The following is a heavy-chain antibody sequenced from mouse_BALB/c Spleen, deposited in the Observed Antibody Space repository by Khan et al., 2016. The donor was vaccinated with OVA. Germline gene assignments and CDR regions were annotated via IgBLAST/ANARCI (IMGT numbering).Heavy chain of an antibody. CDR2: INPNNGDS. V-gene: IGHV1S81*02. CDR1: GYTFTSYY. Sequence: QVQLQQPGAELVKPGTSVKISCKASGYTFTSYYMYWVKQRPGQGLEWIGGINPNNGDSNFNEKFKSKATLTVDNSSRTAYMQLGILPSEDSAVYYCARSGYGNPFAYWGQGTLVTVAA. D-gene: IGHD2-1*01. CDR3: ARSGYGNPFAY. J-gene: IGHJ3*01.